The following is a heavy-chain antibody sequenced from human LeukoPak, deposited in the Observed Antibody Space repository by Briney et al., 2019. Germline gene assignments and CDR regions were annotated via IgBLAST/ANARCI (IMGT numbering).Heavy chain of an antibody. Sequence: SETLSLTCTVSGGFISTYYWSWIRQPPGKGLEWIGEINHSGSTNYNPSLKSRVTISVDTSKNQFSLKLSSVTAADTAVYYCAREYCSGGSCYSGFDYWGQGTLVTVSS. D-gene: IGHD2-15*01. CDR3: AREYCSGGSCYSGFDY. CDR2: INHSGST. V-gene: IGHV4-34*01. J-gene: IGHJ4*02. CDR1: GGFISTYY.